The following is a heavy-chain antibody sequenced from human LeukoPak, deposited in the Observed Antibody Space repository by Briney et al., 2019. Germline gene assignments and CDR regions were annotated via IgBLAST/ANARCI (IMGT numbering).Heavy chain of an antibody. D-gene: IGHD3-22*01. V-gene: IGHV3-30*04. CDR1: GFTFSSYA. CDR2: ISYDGSNK. CDR3: ARKGTSYFYDSSGYLDY. J-gene: IGHJ4*02. Sequence: PGGSLRLSCAASGFTFSSYAMHWVRQAPGKGLEWVAVISYDGSNKYYADSVKGRFTISRDNSKNTLYLHMNSLRAEDTAVYYCARKGTSYFYDSSGYLDYWGQGTLVTVSS.